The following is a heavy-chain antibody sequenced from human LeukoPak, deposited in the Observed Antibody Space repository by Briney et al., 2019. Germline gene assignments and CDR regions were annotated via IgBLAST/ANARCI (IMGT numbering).Heavy chain of an antibody. D-gene: IGHD2-15*01. Sequence: SVKVSCKASGGTFSSYAISWVRQAPGQGLEWMGGIIPIFGTANYAQKFQGRVTITADKSTSTAYMELSSLRSEDTAVYCCARGNGYCSGGSCYPAKYYYYYYGMDVWGKGTTVTVSS. CDR1: GGTFSSYA. J-gene: IGHJ6*04. CDR2: IIPIFGTA. V-gene: IGHV1-69*06. CDR3: ARGNGYCSGGSCYPAKYYYYYYGMDV.